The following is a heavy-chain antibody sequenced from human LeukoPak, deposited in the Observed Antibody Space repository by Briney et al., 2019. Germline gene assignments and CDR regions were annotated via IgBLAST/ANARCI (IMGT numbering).Heavy chain of an antibody. Sequence: GGSLRLSCAASGFSFTSSWIHWVRQVPGKGLAWVSYVTYDGSTTIYADSVKGRFTISRDNAYNTVYLQMNSLRAEDTAIYYCARASDGWSIDYWGQGTLVTVSS. D-gene: IGHD5-24*01. CDR2: VTYDGSTT. V-gene: IGHV3-74*01. CDR3: ARASDGWSIDY. CDR1: GFSFTSSW. J-gene: IGHJ4*02.